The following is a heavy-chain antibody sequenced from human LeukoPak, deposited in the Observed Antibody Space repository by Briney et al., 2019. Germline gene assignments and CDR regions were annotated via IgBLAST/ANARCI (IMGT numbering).Heavy chain of an antibody. V-gene: IGHV3-7*05. CDR3: ARYSGNYRAFDI. Sequence: GGSLRLSCAASGFTFSSYWMSWVRQAPGRGLEWLANIKQDGSEKYYVDSVKGRFTISRDNPKNSLYLQMNSLRAEDTAVYYCARYSGNYRAFDIWGQGTMVTVSS. D-gene: IGHD1-26*01. CDR2: IKQDGSEK. CDR1: GFTFSSYW. J-gene: IGHJ3*02.